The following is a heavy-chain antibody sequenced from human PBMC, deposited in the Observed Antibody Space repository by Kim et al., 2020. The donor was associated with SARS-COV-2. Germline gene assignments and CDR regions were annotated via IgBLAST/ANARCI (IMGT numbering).Heavy chain of an antibody. CDR1: GFTFSSYS. V-gene: IGHV3-48*02. D-gene: IGHD6-19*01. Sequence: GGSLRLSCAASGFTFSSYSMNWVRQAPGKGLEWVSYISSSSSTIYYADSVKGRFTISRDNAKNSLYLQMNSLRDEDTAVYYCASGGMTNKGYSSGWYGYYYYGMDVWGQGTTVTVSS. J-gene: IGHJ6*02. CDR3: ASGGMTNKGYSSGWYGYYYYGMDV. CDR2: ISSSSSTI.